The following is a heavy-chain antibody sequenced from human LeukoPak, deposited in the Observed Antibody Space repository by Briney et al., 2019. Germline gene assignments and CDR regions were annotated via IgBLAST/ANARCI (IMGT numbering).Heavy chain of an antibody. CDR3: AKDESHSSSYYYGFADC. V-gene: IGHV3-30*02. J-gene: IGHJ4*02. Sequence: PGGSLRLSCAASGFTFTSYGMHWVRQAPGKGLEWLAYIRDDGITKYYVDSVNGRFTISRDNSRNTLYMQMNSLRAEDTAVYYCAKDESHSSSYYYGFADCWGQGTLVTVSS. D-gene: IGHD6-13*01. CDR1: GFTFTSYG. CDR2: IRDDGITK.